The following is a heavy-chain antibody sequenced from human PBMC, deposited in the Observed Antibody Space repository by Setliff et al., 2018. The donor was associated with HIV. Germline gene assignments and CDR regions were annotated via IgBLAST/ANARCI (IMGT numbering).Heavy chain of an antibody. CDR3: ARLTTTYYYDSSAYYHPV. CDR2: IYNSVTT. CDR1: GASISSNT. Sequence: ASETLSLTCIVSGASISSNTWSWIRQAPGKGLQWIGFIYNSVTTNYNPSLKSRVTISLDTSKNQFSLKLSSVTAADTAVFYCARLTTTYYYDSSAYYHPVWGQGTLVTVSS. D-gene: IGHD3-22*01. J-gene: IGHJ4*02. V-gene: IGHV4-59*12.